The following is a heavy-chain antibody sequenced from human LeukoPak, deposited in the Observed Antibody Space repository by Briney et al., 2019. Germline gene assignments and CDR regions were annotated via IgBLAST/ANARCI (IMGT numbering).Heavy chain of an antibody. V-gene: IGHV4-4*07. CDR1: GGSISSYY. D-gene: IGHD6-19*01. J-gene: IGHJ4*02. CDR3: ASSGWSGSFPYYFDY. Sequence: RSSETLSLTCTVSGGSISSYYWSWFRQPAGKGLEWIGRIYITGSTNYNPSLKSRVTISVDTSKNQFSLKLSSVTAADTAVYYCASSGWSGSFPYYFDYWGQGTLVTVSS. CDR2: IYITGST.